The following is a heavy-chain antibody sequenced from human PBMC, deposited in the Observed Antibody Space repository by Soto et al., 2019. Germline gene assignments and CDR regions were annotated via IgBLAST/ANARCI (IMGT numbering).Heavy chain of an antibody. D-gene: IGHD2-15*01. J-gene: IGHJ5*02. CDR1: GGTFSSYA. V-gene: IGHV1-69*12. Sequence: QVQLVQSGAEVKKPGSSVKVSCKASGGTFSSYAISWVRQAPGQGLEWMGGIIPIFGTANYAQKFQGRVTITADEXTXXAYMELSSLRSEDTAVYYCARDRWSVVAAKGWFAPWGQGTLVTVSS. CDR2: IIPIFGTA. CDR3: ARDRWSVVAAKGWFAP.